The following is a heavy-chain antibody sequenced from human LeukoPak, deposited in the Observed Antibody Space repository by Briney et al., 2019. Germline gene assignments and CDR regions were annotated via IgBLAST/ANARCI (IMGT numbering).Heavy chain of an antibody. D-gene: IGHD3-9*01. J-gene: IGHJ6*03. Sequence: SVKVSCKASGGTFSSYAISWVRQAPGQGLEWMGGIIPIFGTSNYAQKFQGRVTITTDEFTSTAYMELSSLRSEDTAVYYCARGLTGYYNYYYYMDVWGKGTTVTVSS. V-gene: IGHV1-69*05. CDR3: ARGLTGYYNYYYYMDV. CDR1: GGTFSSYA. CDR2: IIPIFGTS.